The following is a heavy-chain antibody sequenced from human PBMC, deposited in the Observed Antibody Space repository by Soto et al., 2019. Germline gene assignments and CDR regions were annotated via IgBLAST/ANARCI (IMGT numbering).Heavy chain of an antibody. D-gene: IGHD3-3*01. Sequence: SETLSLTCTVSGGSISSSSYYWGWIRQPPGKGLEWIGSIYYSGSTYYNPSLKSRVTISVDTSKNQFSLKLSSVTAADTAVYYCASAGRITIFGVVILNWFDPWGQGTLVT. J-gene: IGHJ5*02. CDR2: IYYSGST. CDR1: GGSISSSSYY. V-gene: IGHV4-39*01. CDR3: ASAGRITIFGVVILNWFDP.